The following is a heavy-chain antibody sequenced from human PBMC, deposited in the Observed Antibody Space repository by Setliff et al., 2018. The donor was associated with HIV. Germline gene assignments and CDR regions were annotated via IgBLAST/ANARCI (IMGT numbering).Heavy chain of an antibody. CDR2: IFTTGST. J-gene: IGHJ6*02. V-gene: IGHV4-61*09. CDR3: ARAGMAVISSAFHV. D-gene: IGHD6-19*01. CDR1: GDSISSGSSY. Sequence: SETLSLTCTVPGDSISSGSSYWSWIRQPAGKGLEWIGHIFTTGSTKYNPSLRSRAAISLDTSTNSFSLQLHSLTAGDMAEYFCARAGMAVISSAFHVWGQGSWVTVSS.